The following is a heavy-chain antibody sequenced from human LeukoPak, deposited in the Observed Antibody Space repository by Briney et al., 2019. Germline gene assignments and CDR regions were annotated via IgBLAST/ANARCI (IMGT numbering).Heavy chain of an antibody. Sequence: GGSLRLSCVTSGYTFSSYAMSWVRQAPGRGLGWVSAISGGGGITYCTDSVKGRFTISRDTSKSTLHLQMNSLRAEDTAVYYCAKVGTWDDTSGYDISWGEGTLVTVSS. CDR2: ISGGGGIT. CDR1: GYTFSSYA. D-gene: IGHD3-22*01. V-gene: IGHV3-23*01. CDR3: AKVGTWDDTSGYDIS. J-gene: IGHJ5*02.